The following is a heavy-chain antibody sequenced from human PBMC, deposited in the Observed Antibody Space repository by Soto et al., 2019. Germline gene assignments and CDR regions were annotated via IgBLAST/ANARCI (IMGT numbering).Heavy chain of an antibody. Sequence: QVQLVQSGAEVKKPGASVKVSCKASGYTFTSHSISWVRRAPGEGLEWVGWISGYNGYTNYAQNFKGRVTMTTDASTSTAYMELRSLRPDDTAVYYCARVGYYYGSGSYLFDPWGQGTLVTVSS. J-gene: IGHJ5*02. V-gene: IGHV1-18*01. CDR2: ISGYNGYT. CDR3: ARVGYYYGSGSYLFDP. CDR1: GYTFTSHS. D-gene: IGHD3-10*01.